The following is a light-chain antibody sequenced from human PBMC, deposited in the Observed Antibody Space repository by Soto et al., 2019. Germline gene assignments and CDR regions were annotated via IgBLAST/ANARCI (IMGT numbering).Light chain of an antibody. CDR1: QTINSR. Sequence: TVMMQSPATLSVSPGEIATLYCRASQTINSRLAWYQQRPGQHPRLLIYGASTRATGVQARFRGSGTGTEFTLTISSLQSEDIATYYCQQYHDWKKFGQGTKEEIK. CDR3: QQYHDWKK. J-gene: IGKJ1*01. CDR2: GAS. V-gene: IGKV3-15*01.